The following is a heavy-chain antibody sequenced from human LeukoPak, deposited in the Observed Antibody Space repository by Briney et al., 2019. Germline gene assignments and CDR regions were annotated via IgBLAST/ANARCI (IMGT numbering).Heavy chain of an antibody. CDR1: GGSITNYY. V-gene: IGHV4-59*01. CDR2: IYYSGST. Sequence: SETLSLTYTVSGGSITNYYWSWIRLPPGKGLEWIGYIYYSGSTNYNPSLKSRVTISVDTSKNQFSLKLSSVTAADTAVYYCARGYSSGWCLWYFDLWGRGTLVTVSS. CDR3: ARGYSSGWCLWYFDL. D-gene: IGHD6-19*01. J-gene: IGHJ2*01.